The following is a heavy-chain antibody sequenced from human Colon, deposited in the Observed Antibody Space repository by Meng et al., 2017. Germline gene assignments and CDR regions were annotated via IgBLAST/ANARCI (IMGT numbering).Heavy chain of an antibody. D-gene: IGHD4-17*01. J-gene: IGHJ5*02. CDR1: GGSFSGFY. Sequence: QVQLQQGGAGLLKPSETLSLTCAVSGGSFSGFYWSWIRQPPGKGLEWIGEIDHFGISNYNSSLKGRLTMSVDTSKKQISLTLTSVTAADTAVYYCATGLRHGDWFDPWGPGTLVAVSS. CDR2: IDHFGIS. V-gene: IGHV4-34*02. CDR3: ATGLRHGDWFDP.